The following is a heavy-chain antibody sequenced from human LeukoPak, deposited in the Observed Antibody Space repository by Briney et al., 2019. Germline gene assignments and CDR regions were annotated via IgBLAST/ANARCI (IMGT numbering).Heavy chain of an antibody. V-gene: IGHV1-46*01. J-gene: IGHJ5*02. Sequence: ASVKVSCKASGYTFTSYYMHWVRQAPGQGLEWMGIINPSGGSTSYAQKFQGRVTMTRDTSTSTVYMELSSLRSEDTAVYYCARALRMGYYGDYLNWFDPWGQGTLVTVSS. CDR1: GYTFTSYY. CDR2: INPSGGST. CDR3: ARALRMGYYGDYLNWFDP. D-gene: IGHD4-17*01.